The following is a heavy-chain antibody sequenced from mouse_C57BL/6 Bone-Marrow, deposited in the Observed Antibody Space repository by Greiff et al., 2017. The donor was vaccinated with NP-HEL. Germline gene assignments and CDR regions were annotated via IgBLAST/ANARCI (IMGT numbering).Heavy chain of an antibody. CDR2: INPYNGGT. Sequence: EVQLQQSGPVLVKPGASVKMSCKASGYTFTDYYMNWVKQSHGKSLEWIGVINPYNGGTSYNQKFKGKATLTVDKSSSTAYMELNSLTSEDSAVYYCARRGASFDYWGRGTTLTVSS. V-gene: IGHV1-19*01. J-gene: IGHJ2*01. CDR3: ARRGASFDY. CDR1: GYTFTDYY.